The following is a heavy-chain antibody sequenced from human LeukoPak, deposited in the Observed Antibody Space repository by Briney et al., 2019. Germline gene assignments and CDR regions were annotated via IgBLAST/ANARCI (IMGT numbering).Heavy chain of an antibody. CDR1: GYTFTGYY. J-gene: IGHJ4*02. D-gene: IGHD2-2*01. Sequence: ASVKVSCKASGYTFTGYYMHWVRQAPGQGLEWMGWINPNSGGTNYAQKFQGRVTMTRDTAISTAYMELSRLRSDDTAVYYCARPRGYCSSTSCSIDYWGQGTLVTVSS. CDR2: INPNSGGT. V-gene: IGHV1-2*02. CDR3: ARPRGYCSSTSCSIDY.